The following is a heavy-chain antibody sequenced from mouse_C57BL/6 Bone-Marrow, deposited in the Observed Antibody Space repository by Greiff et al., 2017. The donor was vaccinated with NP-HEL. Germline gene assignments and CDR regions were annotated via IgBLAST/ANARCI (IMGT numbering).Heavy chain of an antibody. J-gene: IGHJ4*01. CDR2: ISYSGST. CDR3: ARSPLWLRRNYYAMDY. CDR1: GYSITSDY. Sequence: EVKVVESGPGLAKPSQTLSLTCSVTGYSITSDYWNWIRKFPGNKLEYMGYISYSGSTYYTPSLKSRISITRDTSKNQYYLQLNSVTTEDTATYYCARSPLWLRRNYYAMDYWGQGTSVTVSS. V-gene: IGHV3-8*01. D-gene: IGHD2-2*01.